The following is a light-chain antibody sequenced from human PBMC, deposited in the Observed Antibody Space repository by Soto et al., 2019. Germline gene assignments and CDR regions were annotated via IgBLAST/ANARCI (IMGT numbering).Light chain of an antibody. Sequence: DIVMTQSPLSLAVTPGESASISCRSSQSLLYTTGNNHLDWYLQRPGQPPQLLIYWGSNRASGVPDRFSGSGSGTDFTLKISGVEADDVWVYYCMQGRQLPATFGQGTRLDIK. CDR1: QSLLYTTGNNH. J-gene: IGKJ5*01. V-gene: IGKV2-28*01. CDR2: WGS. CDR3: MQGRQLPAT.